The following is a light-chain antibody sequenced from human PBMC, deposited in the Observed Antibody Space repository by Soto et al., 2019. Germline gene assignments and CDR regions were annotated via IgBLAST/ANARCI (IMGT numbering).Light chain of an antibody. J-gene: IGLJ1*01. Sequence: QFVLTQPPSVSGAPGQRVTISCTGSSSNIGAGYDVHWYQQLPGTAPKLLIYGNSNRPSWVPDRFSGSKSGTSASLAITGLQAEDEADYYCQSYDSSLSALYVFGTGTKLTVL. CDR1: SSNIGAGYD. CDR2: GNS. CDR3: QSYDSSLSALYV. V-gene: IGLV1-40*01.